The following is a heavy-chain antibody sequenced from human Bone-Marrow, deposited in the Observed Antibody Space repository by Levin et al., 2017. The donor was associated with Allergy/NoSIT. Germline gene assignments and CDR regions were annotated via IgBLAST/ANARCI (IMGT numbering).Heavy chain of an antibody. CDR3: ARVGVGVGGHRPFDY. Sequence: HPGGSLRLSCAASGFPFRSYAMTWVRQAPGKGLEWVSSISGSGATSTFGDSVKGRFTISRDNSKNTLLLQLSRLRGDDTAVYYCARVGVGVGGHRPFDYWGQGTLVTVSS. J-gene: IGHJ4*02. CDR1: GFPFRSYA. V-gene: IGHV3-23*01. D-gene: IGHD1-26*01. CDR2: ISGSGATS.